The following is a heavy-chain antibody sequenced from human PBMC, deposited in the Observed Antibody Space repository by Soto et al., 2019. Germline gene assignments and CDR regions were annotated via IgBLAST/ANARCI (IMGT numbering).Heavy chain of an antibody. D-gene: IGHD6-13*01. CDR1: GVTFSDYY. Sequence: GGSLRLSCAASGVTFSDYYMSWIRQAPGKGLEWVSYISKSSTIIYYADSVKGRFTISRDNAKNSLYLQMNSLRAEDTAMYYCARDTDPRRIAGYFDSWGQGTLVTVSS. J-gene: IGHJ4*02. CDR3: ARDTDPRRIAGYFDS. CDR2: ISKSSTII. V-gene: IGHV3-11*01.